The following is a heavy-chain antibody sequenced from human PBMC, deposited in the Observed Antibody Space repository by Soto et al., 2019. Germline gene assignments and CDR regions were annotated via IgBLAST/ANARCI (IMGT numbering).Heavy chain of an antibody. CDR3: ARVYCSGGSCYPRYFDL. J-gene: IGHJ2*01. D-gene: IGHD2-15*01. CDR2: IYYSGST. V-gene: IGHV4-59*01. Sequence: QVQLQESGPGLVKPSETLSLTCTVSGGSISSYYWSWIRQPPGKGLEWIGYIYYSGSTNYNPSLKSRVTISVDTSKNQFSLKLSSVTAADTAVYYCARVYCSGGSCYPRYFDLWGRGTLVTVYS. CDR1: GGSISSYY.